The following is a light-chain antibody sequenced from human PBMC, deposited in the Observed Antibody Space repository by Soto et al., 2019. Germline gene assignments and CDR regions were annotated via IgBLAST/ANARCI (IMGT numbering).Light chain of an antibody. CDR3: SSYTSSSTVV. Sequence: QSALTQPASVSGSPGQSITISCTGTNGDVGSYDLVSWYQQYPGKAPKLIIYEVNKRPSGVSNRFSGSKSGNTASLTISGLQAEDEADYYCSSYTSSSTVVFGGGTKLTVL. CDR1: NGDVGSYDL. CDR2: EVN. V-gene: IGLV2-14*02. J-gene: IGLJ2*01.